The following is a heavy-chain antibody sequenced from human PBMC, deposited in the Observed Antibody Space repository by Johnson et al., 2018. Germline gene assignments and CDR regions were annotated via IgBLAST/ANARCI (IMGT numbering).Heavy chain of an antibody. J-gene: IGHJ3*02. CDR2: IRSKANSYAT. V-gene: IGHV3-73*01. D-gene: IGHD1-26*01. CDR3: TRHRSGTGDAFDI. CDR1: GLIFSGST. Sequence: VQLVQSGGGLVQXGGSXRLXCAASGLIFSGSTMHWVRQASGKGLEWVGRIRSKANSYATAYAASVKGRFTISRDDSKKTAYLQMNSLKTEDTAVYYCTRHRSGTGDAFDIWGQGTMVTVSS.